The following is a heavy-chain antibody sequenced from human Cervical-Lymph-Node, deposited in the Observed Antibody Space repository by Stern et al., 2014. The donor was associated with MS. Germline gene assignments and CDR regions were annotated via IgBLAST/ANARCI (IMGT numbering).Heavy chain of an antibody. CDR2: MNPYSGNA. J-gene: IGHJ4*02. V-gene: IGHV1-8*01. CDR1: GYTFTSYD. CDR3: ARGRELLSLDY. D-gene: IGHD1-26*01. Sequence: VHLVESGAEVKKPGASVKVSCKASGYTFTSYDINWVRQGPGQGLEWMGWMNPYSGNAVYAQKFQGRVTMTRDTSTSTAYLELTSLRSEDTAVFYCARGRELLSLDYWGQGTLVTVSS.